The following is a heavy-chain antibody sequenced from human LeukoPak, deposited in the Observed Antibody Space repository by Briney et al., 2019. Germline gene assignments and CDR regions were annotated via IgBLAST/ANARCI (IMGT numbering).Heavy chain of an antibody. CDR3: ARLAVAGGFDY. CDR1: GGSLSSHY. Sequence: SETPSLTRTVSGGSLSSHYWSWIRQPPGKGLEWIGYIYYSGSTNYNPSLKSRVTISVDTSKNQFSLKLSSVTAADTAVYYCARLAVAGGFDYWGQGTLVTVSS. J-gene: IGHJ4*02. D-gene: IGHD6-19*01. CDR2: IYYSGST. V-gene: IGHV4-59*08.